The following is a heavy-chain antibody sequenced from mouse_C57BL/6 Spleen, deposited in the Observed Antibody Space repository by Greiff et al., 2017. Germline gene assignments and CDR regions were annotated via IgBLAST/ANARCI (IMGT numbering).Heavy chain of an antibody. J-gene: IGHJ2*01. CDR2: IHPNSGST. CDR1: GYTFTSYW. Sequence: VQLQQPGAELVKPGASVKLSCKASGYTFTSYWMHWVKQRPGQGLEWIGMIHPNSGSTNYNEKFKSKATLTVDKSSSTAYMQLSSLTSEDSAVYYCASPYSFDYWGQGTTLRVSS. V-gene: IGHV1-64*01. CDR3: ASPYSFDY.